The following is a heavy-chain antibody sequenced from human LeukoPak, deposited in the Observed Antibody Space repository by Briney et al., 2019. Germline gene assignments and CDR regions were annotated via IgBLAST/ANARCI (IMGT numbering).Heavy chain of an antibody. V-gene: IGHV4-61*02. CDR3: ARDSGITYYDFWSGYYHYYYMDV. CDR2: IYTSGST. J-gene: IGHJ6*03. D-gene: IGHD3-3*01. CDR1: GGSISSGSYY. Sequence: SETLSLTCTVSGGSISSGSYYWSWIRQPAGKGLEWIGRIYTSGSTNYNPSLKRRVTISVDTSKNQFSLKLSWVTAAVTAVYYCARDSGITYYDFWSGYYHYYYMDVWGKRTTVTVSS.